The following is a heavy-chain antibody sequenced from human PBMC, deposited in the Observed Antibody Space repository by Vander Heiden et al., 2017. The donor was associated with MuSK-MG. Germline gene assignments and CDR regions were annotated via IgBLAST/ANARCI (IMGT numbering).Heavy chain of an antibody. J-gene: IGHJ5*02. CDR3: ARAHHLADDYSSGNWFDP. CDR1: GGAFSSYA. D-gene: IGHD2-15*01. Sequence: QVQLVQSGAEVKKPGSSVKVSCKASGGAFSSYAISWVRQAPGQGLEWMGGIIPIFGTANYAQKFQGRVTITADESTSTAYMELSSLRSEDTAVYYCARAHHLADDYSSGNWFDPWGQGTLVTVSS. CDR2: IIPIFGTA. V-gene: IGHV1-69*12.